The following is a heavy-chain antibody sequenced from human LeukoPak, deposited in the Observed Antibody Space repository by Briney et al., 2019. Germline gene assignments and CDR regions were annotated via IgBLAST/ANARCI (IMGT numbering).Heavy chain of an antibody. CDR3: AKEGRVVVDLDVDY. D-gene: IGHD2-15*01. CDR2: IRYDGSNK. V-gene: IGHV3-30*02. CDR1: GFTFSSYG. Sequence: GGSLRLSCAASGFTFSSYGMHWVRQAPGKGLEWVAFIRYDGSNKYYADSVKGRFTISRDNSKNTLYLQMNSLRAEDTAVYYCAKEGRVVVDLDVDYWGQGTLVTVSS. J-gene: IGHJ4*02.